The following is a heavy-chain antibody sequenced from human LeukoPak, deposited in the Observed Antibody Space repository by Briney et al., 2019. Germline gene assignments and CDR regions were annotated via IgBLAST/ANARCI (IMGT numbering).Heavy chain of an antibody. J-gene: IGHJ6*04. CDR2: INWNGDST. V-gene: IGHV3-20*04. D-gene: IGHD3-10*02. CDR1: GFTFDDYG. CDR3: AELGITMIGGV. Sequence: GGSLRLSCAASGFTFDDYGMSWVRQAPGKGLDWVSVINWNGDSTGYADSVKGRFTISRDNAKNSLYLQMNSLRAEDTAVYYCAELGITMIGGVWGKGTTVTISS.